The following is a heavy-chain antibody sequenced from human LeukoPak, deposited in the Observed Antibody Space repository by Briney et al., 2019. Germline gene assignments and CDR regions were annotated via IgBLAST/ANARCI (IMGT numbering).Heavy chain of an antibody. CDR2: ISSSSSTI. J-gene: IGHJ4*02. CDR3: ARDRTYYYDSSGYYYHDY. Sequence: HPGGSLRLSCAASGFTFSSYSMNWVRQAPGKGLEWVSYISSSSSTIYYADSVKGRFTISRDNAKNSLYLQMNSLRAEDTALYYCARDRTYYYDSSGYYYHDYWGQGTLVTVSS. D-gene: IGHD3-22*01. V-gene: IGHV3-48*01. CDR1: GFTFSSYS.